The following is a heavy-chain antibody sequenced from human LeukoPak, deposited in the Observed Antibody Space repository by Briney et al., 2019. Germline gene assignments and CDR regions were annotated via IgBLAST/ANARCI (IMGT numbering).Heavy chain of an antibody. V-gene: IGHV4-34*01. J-gene: IGHJ3*02. Sequence: PSETLSLTCAVYGGSFSGYYWSWIRQPPGKGLEWIGEINHSGSTNYNPSLKSRVTISVDTSKNQFSLKLSSVTAADTAVYYCARTYYYDRTHAFDIWGQGTMVTVSS. D-gene: IGHD3-22*01. CDR3: ARTYYYDRTHAFDI. CDR1: GGSFSGYY. CDR2: INHSGST.